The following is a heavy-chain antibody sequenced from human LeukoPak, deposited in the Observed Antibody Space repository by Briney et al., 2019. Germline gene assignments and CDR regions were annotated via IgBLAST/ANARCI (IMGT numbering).Heavy chain of an antibody. CDR3: ANHGYCSGGSCYPPFDY. CDR2: IYYSGST. CDR1: GGSFSGYY. D-gene: IGHD2-15*01. J-gene: IGHJ4*02. V-gene: IGHV4-34*01. Sequence: SETLSLTCAVYGGSFSGYYWSWIRQPPGKGLEWIGSIYYSGSTYYNPSLKSRVTISVDTSKNQFSLKLSSVTAADTAVYYCANHGYCSGGSCYPPFDYWGQGTLVTVSS.